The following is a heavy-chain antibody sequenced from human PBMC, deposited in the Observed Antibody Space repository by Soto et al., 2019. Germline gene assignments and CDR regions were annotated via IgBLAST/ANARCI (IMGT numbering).Heavy chain of an antibody. CDR1: GYRFTSYW. CDR3: ARKDKSGYFNWFDP. J-gene: IGHJ5*02. Sequence: PGESLKISCRTSGYRFTSYWIAWVRQMPGKGLEWVGIIFPSDSDTRYSPSFQGQVTISADRSTSTVFLQWASLKASDTAVYFCARKDKSGYFNWFDPWGQSTLVTVSS. V-gene: IGHV5-51*01. D-gene: IGHD3-22*01. CDR2: IFPSDSDT.